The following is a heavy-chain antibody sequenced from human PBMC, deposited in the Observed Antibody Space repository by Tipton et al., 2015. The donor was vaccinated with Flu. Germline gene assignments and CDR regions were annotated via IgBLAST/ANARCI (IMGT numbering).Heavy chain of an antibody. CDR3: ARRDYSNYVSEPKNWFHP. J-gene: IGHJ5*02. CDR1: GGSIISGSHY. D-gene: IGHD4-11*01. V-gene: IGHV4-61*09. Sequence: TLSLTCTVSGGSIISGSHYWSWIRQPAGKGLEWIGNIHRSGNTYHNPSLKSRVTISVDTSKNQFSLKLSSVTATDTAVYYCARRDYSNYVSEPKNWFHPWGQGTLVTVSS. CDR2: IHRSGNT.